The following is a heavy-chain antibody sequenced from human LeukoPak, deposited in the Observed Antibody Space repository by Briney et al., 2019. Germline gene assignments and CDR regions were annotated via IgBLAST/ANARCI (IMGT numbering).Heavy chain of an antibody. J-gene: IGHJ6*03. CDR3: ARPKSPLSSPEGNYYYYMDV. CDR1: GYTFTSYY. D-gene: IGHD6-13*01. Sequence: ASVKVSCKASGYTFTSYYMHWVRQAPGKGLEWMGGFDPEDGETIYAQKFQGRVTMTEDTSTDTAYMELSSLRSEDTAVYYCARPKSPLSSPEGNYYYYMDVWGKGTTVTVSS. V-gene: IGHV1-24*01. CDR2: FDPEDGET.